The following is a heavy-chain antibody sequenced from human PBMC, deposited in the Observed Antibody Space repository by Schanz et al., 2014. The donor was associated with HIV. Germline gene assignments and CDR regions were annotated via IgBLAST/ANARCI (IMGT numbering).Heavy chain of an antibody. J-gene: IGHJ4*02. CDR1: GFSFSTYG. CDR3: AKGWRGYSISSLVDY. CDR2: ISYDGINK. Sequence: QVQLVESGGGVVQPGGSLRLSCAASGFSFSTYGIHWVRQAPGKGLEWVTLISYDGINKYYADSVKGRFTISRDNSKNTLYLQMNSLRADDTAVYYCAKGWRGYSISSLVDYWGQGSLVTVSS. D-gene: IGHD6-6*01. V-gene: IGHV3-30*18.